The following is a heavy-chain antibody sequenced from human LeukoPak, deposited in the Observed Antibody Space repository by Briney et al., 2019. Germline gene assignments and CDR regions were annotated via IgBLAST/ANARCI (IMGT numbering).Heavy chain of an antibody. V-gene: IGHV1-8*01. J-gene: IGHJ6*03. Sequence: ASVKVSCKASGYTLTSYDINWVRQATGQGLEWMGWMNPNSGKTGYAQKFQGRVTITRNTSISTAYMELSSLRSEDTAVYYCARGTLDTAMVHYYYYYYMDVWGEGTTVTVSS. CDR3: ARGTLDTAMVHYYYYYYMDV. CDR2: MNPNSGKT. D-gene: IGHD5-18*01. CDR1: GYTLTSYD.